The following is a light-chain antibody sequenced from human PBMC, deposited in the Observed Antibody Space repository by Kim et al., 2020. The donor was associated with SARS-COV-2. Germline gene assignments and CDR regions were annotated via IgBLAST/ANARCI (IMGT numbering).Light chain of an antibody. CDR3: QQYGTSPTA. V-gene: IGKV3-20*01. CDR1: QSVSDGR. J-gene: IGKJ2*01. Sequence: LSPGERATLSCRASQSVSDGRLAWYQQRPDQAPRLLIYASSTRATAIPDRFSGSGSETDFTLTIHRLEPEDFAVYYWQQYGTSPTAFGPGTRLEI. CDR2: ASS.